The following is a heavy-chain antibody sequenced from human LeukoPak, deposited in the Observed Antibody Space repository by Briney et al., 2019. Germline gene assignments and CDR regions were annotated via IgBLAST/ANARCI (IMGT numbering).Heavy chain of an antibody. J-gene: IGHJ4*02. CDR2: ISSRSSYT. Sequence: PGRSLTLSCAAAGFAFNEYGIHWVRQAPGKGLEWVSYISSRSSYTNYADSVKGRFTISRDNAKNSLYLQMNSLRTEDTAVYYCTTSPTDPPFDYWGQGTLVTVSS. V-gene: IGHV3-11*03. CDR3: TTSPTDPPFDY. D-gene: IGHD1-14*01. CDR1: GFAFNEYG.